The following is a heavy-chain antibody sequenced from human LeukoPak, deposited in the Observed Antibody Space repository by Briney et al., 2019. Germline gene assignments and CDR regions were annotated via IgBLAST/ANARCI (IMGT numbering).Heavy chain of an antibody. J-gene: IGHJ4*02. CDR3: AKDISPGGGGWYYFDY. Sequence: PGRSLRLSCAASGFTFDDYAMHWVRQAPGKGLEWVSGISWNSGSIGYADSVKGRFTISRDNAENSLYLQMNSLRAEDTALYYCAKDISPGGGGWYYFDYWGQGTLVTVSS. CDR1: GFTFDDYA. V-gene: IGHV3-9*01. D-gene: IGHD6-19*01. CDR2: ISWNSGSI.